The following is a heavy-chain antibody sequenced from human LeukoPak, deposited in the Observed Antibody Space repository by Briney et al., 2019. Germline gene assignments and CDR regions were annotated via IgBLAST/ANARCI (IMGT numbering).Heavy chain of an antibody. J-gene: IGHJ4*02. V-gene: IGHV3-7*01. CDR1: GFTFSSYW. CDR2: IKQDGSEK. CDR3: ARGRGYGSGSYYNDY. D-gene: IGHD3-10*01. Sequence: GGSLRLSCAASGFTFSSYWVSWVRQAPGKGLEWVANIKQDGSEKYYVDSVKGRFTISRDNAKNSLYLQMNSLRAEDTAVYYCARGRGYGSGSYYNDYWGQGTLVTVSS.